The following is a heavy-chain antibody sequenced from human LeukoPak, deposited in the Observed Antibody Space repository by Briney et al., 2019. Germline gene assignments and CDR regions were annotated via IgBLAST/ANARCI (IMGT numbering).Heavy chain of an antibody. CDR3: ARGSAVTANNFDF. Sequence: GGSLRLSCVVSGFTFSNYWMSWVRQAPGKGLEWVANIKQDESEKYYVDSVMGGFTISRDNAKNSLYLQMNSLRAEDKAVYYCARGSAVTANNFDFWGQGTLVTVSS. J-gene: IGHJ4*02. CDR2: IKQDESEK. D-gene: IGHD4-11*01. CDR1: GFTFSNYW. V-gene: IGHV3-7*01.